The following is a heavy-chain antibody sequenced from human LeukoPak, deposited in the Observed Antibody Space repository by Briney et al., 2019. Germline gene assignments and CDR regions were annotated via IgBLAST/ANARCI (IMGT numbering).Heavy chain of an antibody. J-gene: IGHJ4*02. D-gene: IGHD3-3*01. CDR3: ARQGVVIFDY. Sequence: GVSLKISCQGSGYIFTSYWIGWVRQMSGKGLGWMGSIYPGDSDTRYSPSFQGPVTISADKSISTAYLQWSSLKASDTAMYYCARQGVVIFDYWGQGTLVTVSS. CDR2: IYPGDSDT. CDR1: GYIFTSYW. V-gene: IGHV5-51*01.